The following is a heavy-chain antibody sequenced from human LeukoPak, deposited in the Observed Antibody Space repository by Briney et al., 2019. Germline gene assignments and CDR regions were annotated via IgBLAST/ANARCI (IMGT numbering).Heavy chain of an antibody. D-gene: IGHD3-22*01. J-gene: IGHJ4*02. CDR3: ARDLLANYDSSGYYYPSGGY. CDR1: GYTFTGYY. Sequence: ASVKVSCKASGYTFTGYYMHWVRQAPGQGLEWMGWINPNSGGTNYAQKFQGRVTMTRDTSISTAYMELSRLRSDDTAVYYCARDLLANYDSSGYYYPSGGYWGQGTLVTVSS. V-gene: IGHV1-2*02. CDR2: INPNSGGT.